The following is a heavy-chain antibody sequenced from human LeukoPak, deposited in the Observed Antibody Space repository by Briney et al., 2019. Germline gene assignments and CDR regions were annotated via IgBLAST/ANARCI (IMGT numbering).Heavy chain of an antibody. CDR3: ARDDYSSSWFGETLRYDY. J-gene: IGHJ4*02. D-gene: IGHD6-13*01. CDR2: ISSSSSTI. Sequence: GGSLRLSCAASGFTFSSYSMNWVRQAPGKGLEWVSYISSSSSTIYYADSVEGRFTISRDNAKNSLYLQMNSLRAEDTAVYYCARDDYSSSWFGETLRYDYWGQGTLVTVSS. V-gene: IGHV3-48*01. CDR1: GFTFSSYS.